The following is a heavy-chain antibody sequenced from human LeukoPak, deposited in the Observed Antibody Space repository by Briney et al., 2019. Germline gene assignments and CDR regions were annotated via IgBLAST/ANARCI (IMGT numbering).Heavy chain of an antibody. J-gene: IGHJ4*02. D-gene: IGHD6-19*01. CDR2: IYNDGSA. CDR1: GFPVSNNY. CDR3: ASLYSSGWSPLYY. Sequence: GGSLRLSCVASGFPVSNNYMSWVRQAPGKGPEWVSLIYNDGSASYANSVKGRFTISRDNSRNTLYLQMNSLRAEDTAVYYCASLYSSGWSPLYYWGQGTLVTVSS. V-gene: IGHV3-66*01.